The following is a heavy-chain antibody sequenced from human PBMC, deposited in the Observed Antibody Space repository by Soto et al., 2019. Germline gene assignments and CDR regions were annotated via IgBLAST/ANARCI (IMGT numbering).Heavy chain of an antibody. J-gene: IGHJ6*02. D-gene: IGHD6-6*01. CDR1: GYSFARYW. V-gene: IGHV5-51*01. Sequence: WESLTIPWQGSGYSFARYWIGWVRQMPGKDLEWMGIIYPGDSDTRYSPSFQGQVTISADKSLRTAYLQWTSLKASDTALYYCARTRSFTLGFYYDGMDVWGQGNTVTVSS. CDR2: IYPGDSDT. CDR3: ARTRSFTLGFYYDGMDV.